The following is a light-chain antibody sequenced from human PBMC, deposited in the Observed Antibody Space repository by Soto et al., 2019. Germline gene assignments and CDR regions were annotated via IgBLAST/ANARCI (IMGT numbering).Light chain of an antibody. CDR2: DAS. CDR1: QSISSK. V-gene: IGKV3-15*01. CDR3: QQYNNWPRT. J-gene: IGKJ1*01. Sequence: EIVMTQSPATLSVSPGERATLSCRASQSISSKLAWYQQKPGQAPRLLIYDASTRATGIPARFSGSGSGTEFTLTISSLQSEDFAVYYCQQYNNWPRTFGQGTKVAIK.